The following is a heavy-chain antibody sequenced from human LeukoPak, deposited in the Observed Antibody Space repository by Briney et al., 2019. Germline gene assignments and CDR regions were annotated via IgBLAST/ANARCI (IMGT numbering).Heavy chain of an antibody. Sequence: PSGTLSLTCAVSGGSISSSNWWSWVRPPPGKGLEWIGSIHHSGSTYYSPSLKSRLTISVDTSKNQFSLMLTSVTAADTAVYYCARDPRFSPFDYWGQGTLVTVSS. CDR2: IHHSGST. J-gene: IGHJ4*02. CDR3: ARDPRFSPFDY. CDR1: GGSISSSNW. V-gene: IGHV4-4*02.